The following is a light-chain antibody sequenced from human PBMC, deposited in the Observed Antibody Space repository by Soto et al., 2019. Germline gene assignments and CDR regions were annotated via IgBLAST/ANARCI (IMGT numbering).Light chain of an antibody. CDR2: AAS. V-gene: IGKV1-39*01. J-gene: IGKJ2*01. CDR3: QQSYNTPPYT. Sequence: DIQMTQSPSSLSASVGDRVTITCRASQSIRSYLNWYQQKPGKAPKVLIYAASSLQSRVPSRFSGSGSGTDFTLTISSLQPEDFATYYCQQSYNTPPYTFGQGTELEIK. CDR1: QSIRSY.